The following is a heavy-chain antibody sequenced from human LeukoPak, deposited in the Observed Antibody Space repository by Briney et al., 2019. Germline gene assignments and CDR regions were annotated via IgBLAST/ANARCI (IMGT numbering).Heavy chain of an antibody. CDR2: IYSGGST. V-gene: IGHV3-66*01. Sequence: PGGSLRLSCAASGFTVSSNYMSWVRQAPGKGLERVSVIYSGGSTYYADSVKGRFTISRDNSKNTLYLQMNSLRAEDTAVYYCAREGAVAGTRFDYWGQGTLVTVSS. CDR1: GFTVSSNY. D-gene: IGHD6-19*01. J-gene: IGHJ4*02. CDR3: AREGAVAGTRFDY.